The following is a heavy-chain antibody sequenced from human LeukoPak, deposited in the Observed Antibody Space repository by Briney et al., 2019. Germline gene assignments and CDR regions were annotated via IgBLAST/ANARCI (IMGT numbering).Heavy chain of an antibody. J-gene: IGHJ4*02. CDR2: INSDGSST. CDR1: GFTFSSYW. V-gene: IGHV3-74*01. CDR3: ARVRGYDFWSGYFPTHFDY. Sequence: GGSLRLSCAASGFTFSSYWMHWVRQAPGKGLVWVSRINSDGSSTSYADSVKGRFTISRDNAKNTLYLQMNSLRAEDTAVYYCARVRGYDFWSGYFPTHFDYWGQETLVTVSS. D-gene: IGHD3-3*01.